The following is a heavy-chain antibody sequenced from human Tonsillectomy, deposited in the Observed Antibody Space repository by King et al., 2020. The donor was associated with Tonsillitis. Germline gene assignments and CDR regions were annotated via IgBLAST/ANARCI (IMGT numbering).Heavy chain of an antibody. V-gene: IGHV3-30*01. CDR1: GFTFSSYA. CDR2: ISYDGSNK. Sequence: QLVQSGGGVVQPGRSLILSCAASGFTFSSYAMHWVRQAPGKGLEWVAVISYDGSNKYYANSVKGRFTISRDNSKNTLYLQMNSLGTEDTAVYFCAGEQWLVPSPFDYWGQGTLVTVSS. CDR3: AGEQWLVPSPFDY. D-gene: IGHD6-19*01. J-gene: IGHJ4*02.